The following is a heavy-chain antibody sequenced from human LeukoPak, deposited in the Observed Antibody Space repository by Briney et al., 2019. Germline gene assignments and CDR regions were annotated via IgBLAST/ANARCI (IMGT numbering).Heavy chain of an antibody. V-gene: IGHV4-59*01. CDR2: VYYSGST. Sequence: SETLSLTCTVSGGSISSYYWSWIRQPPGKGLEWIGCVYYSGSTNYNPSLKSRVTISVDTSKNQFSLKLSSVTAADTAVYYCARESAGIGMDVWGQGTTVTVSS. D-gene: IGHD1-1*01. CDR3: ARESAGIGMDV. CDR1: GGSISSYY. J-gene: IGHJ6*02.